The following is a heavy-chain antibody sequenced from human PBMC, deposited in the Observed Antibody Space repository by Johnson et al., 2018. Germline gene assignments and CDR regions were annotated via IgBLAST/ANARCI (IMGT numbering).Heavy chain of an antibody. CDR3: AKAGYYDSSGYYYYFQH. D-gene: IGHD3-22*01. V-gene: IGHV3-30*18. CDR1: GFTFSSYG. Sequence: VQLVESGGGVVQPGRSLRLSCTASGFTFSSYGMHWVRQAPGKGLEWVASISSDGSNKNYADSVKDRFTISRDNSKNSLFLQMNSLRAEDTAVYYCAKAGYYDSSGYYYYFQHWGQGTLVTVSS. J-gene: IGHJ1*01. CDR2: ISSDGSNK.